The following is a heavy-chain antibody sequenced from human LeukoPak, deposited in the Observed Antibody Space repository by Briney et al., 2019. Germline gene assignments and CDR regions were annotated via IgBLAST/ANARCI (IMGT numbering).Heavy chain of an antibody. CDR2: ISAYNGNT. CDR3: ARVEYSSSLSAFDI. V-gene: IGHV1-18*01. D-gene: IGHD6-6*01. J-gene: IGHJ3*02. CDR1: GYTFTSYG. Sequence: GPVKVSCKASGYTFTSYGISWVRQAPGQGLEWMGWISAYNGNTNYAQKLQGRVTMTTDTSTSTAYMELRSLRSDDTAVYYCARVEYSSSLSAFDIWGQGTMVTVSS.